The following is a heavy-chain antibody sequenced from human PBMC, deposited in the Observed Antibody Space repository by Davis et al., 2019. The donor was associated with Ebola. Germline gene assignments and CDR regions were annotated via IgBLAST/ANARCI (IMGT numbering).Heavy chain of an antibody. Sequence: GESLKISCAASGFTFSSYSMNWVRQAPGKGLEWVSSISSSSGSIYYADSVKGRFTISRDNAKNSLFLQMNSLRAEDTAVFYCARGPTTILGSYHYYMAVWGKGTTVTVSS. CDR1: GFTFSSYS. V-gene: IGHV3-21*01. CDR2: ISSSSGSI. J-gene: IGHJ6*03. CDR3: ARGPTTILGSYHYYMAV. D-gene: IGHD2-2*02.